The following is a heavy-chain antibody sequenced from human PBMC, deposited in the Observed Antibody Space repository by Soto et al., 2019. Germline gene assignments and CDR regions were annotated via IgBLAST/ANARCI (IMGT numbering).Heavy chain of an antibody. CDR2: INYSGST. Sequence: RNKIRQPPGKGLEWIGDINYSGSTNYNPSLKSRVTISVDTSKNQFSLKLSSVTAADTAVYYCARSGITIFGVALYYFDYWGQGTLVTVSS. CDR3: ARSGITIFGVALYYFDY. J-gene: IGHJ4*02. V-gene: IGHV4-34*01. D-gene: IGHD3-3*01.